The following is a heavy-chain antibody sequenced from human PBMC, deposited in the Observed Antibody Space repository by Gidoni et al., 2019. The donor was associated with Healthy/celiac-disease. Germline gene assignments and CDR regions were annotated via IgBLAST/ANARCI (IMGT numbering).Heavy chain of an antibody. D-gene: IGHD3-9*01. CDR1: GFSLSTSGVG. V-gene: IGHV2-5*02. J-gene: IGHJ4*02. Sequence: QITLKESGPTLVKPTQTLTLTCTFSGFSLSTSGVGVGWIRQPPGKALEWLALIYWDDDKRYSPSLKSRLTITKDTSKNQVVLTMTNMDPVDTATYYCAHSTGHYDILTGYYHQSPFDYWGQGTLVTVSS. CDR3: AHSTGHYDILTGYYHQSPFDY. CDR2: IYWDDDK.